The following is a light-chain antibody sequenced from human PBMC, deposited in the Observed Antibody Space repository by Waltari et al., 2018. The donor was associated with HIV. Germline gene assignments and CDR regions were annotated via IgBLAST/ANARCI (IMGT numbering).Light chain of an antibody. CDR1: SSDVGSYDY. CDR2: DIY. CDR3: SSYAGSKNRVV. J-gene: IGLJ2*01. Sequence: QSALTQSPSAFGSPGQAVTISCSGTSSDVGSYDYVSWYQQYPGKAPKLIIYDIYKRPSGVPHRFSGSKSGNTASLTVSGLQAEDEANYYCSSYAGSKNRVVFGGGTFLTVL. V-gene: IGLV2-8*01.